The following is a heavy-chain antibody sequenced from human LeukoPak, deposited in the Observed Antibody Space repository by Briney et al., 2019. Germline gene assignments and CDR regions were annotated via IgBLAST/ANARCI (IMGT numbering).Heavy chain of an antibody. CDR2: IYSDDRT. V-gene: IGHV3-53*04. J-gene: IGHJ3*02. Sequence: PGGSLRLSCAASGFTASSNYMSWVRQAPGKGLEWVSVIYSDDRTYYADSVKGRFTISRHTSKKTLYLRMNSLRAEDTAVYYCAREVMAKRRAFDIWGQETVVTVSS. CDR1: GFTASSNY. D-gene: IGHD2-8*01. CDR3: AREVMAKRRAFDI.